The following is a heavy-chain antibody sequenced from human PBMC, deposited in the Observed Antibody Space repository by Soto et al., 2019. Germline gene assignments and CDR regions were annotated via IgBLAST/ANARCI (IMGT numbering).Heavy chain of an antibody. CDR3: ARGPSGDKVDY. V-gene: IGHV4-30-4*01. D-gene: IGHD7-27*01. Sequence: QVQLQESGPGLVKPSQTLSLTCTVSGGSISSGDSCWSWIRQSPDKGLEWIGHIYNGGTTYINPSRNSRVTISVDTSKTQFSLKLNSVSVADTAVYYCARGPSGDKVDYWGQGTLVTVSS. CDR1: GGSISSGDSC. CDR2: IYNGGTT. J-gene: IGHJ4*02.